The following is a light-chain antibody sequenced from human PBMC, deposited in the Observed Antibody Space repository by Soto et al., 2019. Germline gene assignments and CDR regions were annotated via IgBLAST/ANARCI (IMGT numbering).Light chain of an antibody. J-gene: IGKJ5*01. CDR2: GAS. CDR1: QSVDSSY. CDR3: QQSYSTPPIT. V-gene: IGKV3-20*01. Sequence: EIVLTQSPGTLSLSPGERATLSCRASQSVDSSYLAWYQQKPGQAPRLLIYGASSRATGIPDRFSGSGSGADFTLTISRLEPEDFATYYCQQSYSTPPITFGQGTRLEIK.